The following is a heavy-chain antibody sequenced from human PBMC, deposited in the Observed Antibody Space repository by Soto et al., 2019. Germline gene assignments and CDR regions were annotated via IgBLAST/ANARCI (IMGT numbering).Heavy chain of an antibody. D-gene: IGHD3-10*01. V-gene: IGHV3-23*01. J-gene: IGHJ4*02. CDR3: AAYGSGSYYRAFDY. Sequence: GGSLRLSCAASGFSLTNYDMSWVRQAPGKGLEWVSGTSGSGATTYYADSVRGRFTISRDNSKNTLYLQMDSLRAEDTAVYYCAAYGSGSYYRAFDYWSEGTLVTVSS. CDR2: TSGSGATT. CDR1: GFSLTNYD.